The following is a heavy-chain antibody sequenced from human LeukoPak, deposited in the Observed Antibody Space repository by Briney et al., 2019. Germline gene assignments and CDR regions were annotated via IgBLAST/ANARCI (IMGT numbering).Heavy chain of an antibody. CDR2: IYYSGST. Sequence: SETLSLTCTVSGGSISSSSYYWGWIRQPPGKGLEWIGSIYYSGSTYYNPSLKSRVTISVDTSKNQFSLKLSSVTAADTAVYYCAREETYYYDSSGYPEAFDYWGQETLVTVSS. J-gene: IGHJ4*02. CDR1: GGSISSSSYY. CDR3: AREETYYYDSSGYPEAFDY. V-gene: IGHV4-39*07. D-gene: IGHD3-22*01.